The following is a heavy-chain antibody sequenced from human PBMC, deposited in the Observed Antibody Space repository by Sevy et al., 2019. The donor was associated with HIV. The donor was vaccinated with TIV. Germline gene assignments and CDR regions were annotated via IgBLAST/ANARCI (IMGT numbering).Heavy chain of an antibody. V-gene: IGHV4-59*08. CDR3: AGENAWGRGYS. CDR2: IYYNGPI. D-gene: IGHD1-26*01. CDR1: GGSITSLY. J-gene: IGHJ4*02. Sequence: SETSLTCTVSGGSITSLYWNWIRQPPGKGLEWIANIYYNGPINYNPSLKSRVTLSLDTSKNQFSLRLRSVTAADTAMYYCAGENAWGRGYSWGQGTLVTVSS.